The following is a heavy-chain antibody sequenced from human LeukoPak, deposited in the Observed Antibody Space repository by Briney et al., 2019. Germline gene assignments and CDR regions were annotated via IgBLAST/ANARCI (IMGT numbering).Heavy chain of an antibody. D-gene: IGHD4-17*01. CDR3: AREYYGDWDSWSYFDY. V-gene: IGHV3-7*01. Sequence: GGSLRLSCAASGFTFSSYWMSWVRQAPGKGLEWVANIKQDGSEKYYVDSVKGRFTISRDNSKNTLYLQMNSLRAEDTAVYYCAREYYGDWDSWSYFDYWGQGTLVTVSS. CDR2: IKQDGSEK. CDR1: GFTFSSYW. J-gene: IGHJ4*02.